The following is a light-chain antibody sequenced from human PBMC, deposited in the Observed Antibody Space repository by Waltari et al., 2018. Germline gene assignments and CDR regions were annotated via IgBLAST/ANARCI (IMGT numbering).Light chain of an antibody. CDR2: YAS. CDR1: QSIDSS. CDR3: HQSSSLPLT. V-gene: IGKV6D-21*02. Sequence: EIVLTQSPDFQSVTPKEKDTIPSRASQSIDSSLHCYHQKPDQSPKLPIKYASQSISGVPARFSGSGSGTDFTLTINSLEAEDAAAYYCHQSSSLPLTFGGGTKVEIK. J-gene: IGKJ4*01.